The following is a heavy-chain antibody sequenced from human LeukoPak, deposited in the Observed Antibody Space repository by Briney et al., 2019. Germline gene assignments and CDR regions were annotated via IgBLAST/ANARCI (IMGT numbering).Heavy chain of an antibody. CDR3: ARGIPGSVVVPAALYYFDY. Sequence: PSETLSLTCAVYGGSFSGYYGSWIRQPPGKGLEWIGEINHSGSTNYNPSLKSRVTISVDTSKNQFSLKLSSVTAADTAAYYCARGIPGSVVVPAALYYFDYWGQGTLVTVSS. D-gene: IGHD2-2*01. CDR2: INHSGST. CDR1: GGSFSGYY. J-gene: IGHJ4*02. V-gene: IGHV4-34*01.